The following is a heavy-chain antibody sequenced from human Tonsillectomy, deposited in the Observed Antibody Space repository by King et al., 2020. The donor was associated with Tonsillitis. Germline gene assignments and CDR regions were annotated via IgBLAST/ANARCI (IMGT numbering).Heavy chain of an antibody. CDR1: GYSISIGNHY. V-gene: IGHV4-39*07. CDR2: ISYSGST. CDR3: ARHPVRWSDRRSVWFDP. D-gene: IGHD2-15*01. Sequence: QLQESGPGLVKPSETLSLSCTVSGYSISIGNHYWGWIRQPPGQGLEWIGSISYSGSTYYNPSLKSRVTISVDTSKNRFSLKVNSVTAADTAVYYCARHPVRWSDRRSVWFDPWGQGTLVTVSS. J-gene: IGHJ5*02.